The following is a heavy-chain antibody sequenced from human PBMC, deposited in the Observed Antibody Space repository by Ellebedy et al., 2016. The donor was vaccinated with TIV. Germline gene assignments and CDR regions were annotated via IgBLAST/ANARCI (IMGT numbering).Heavy chain of an antibody. V-gene: IGHV3-66*01. CDR3: ARDSDARGYYGMDV. CDR1: GFTVSSNY. D-gene: IGHD3-10*01. CDR2: IYSGGST. Sequence: GGSLRLSCAASGFTVSSNYMSWVRQAPGKGLEWVSVIYSGGSTYYADSVKGRFTISRDNSKNTLYLQMNSLRAEDTAVYYCARDSDARGYYGMDVWGQGATVTVSS. J-gene: IGHJ6*02.